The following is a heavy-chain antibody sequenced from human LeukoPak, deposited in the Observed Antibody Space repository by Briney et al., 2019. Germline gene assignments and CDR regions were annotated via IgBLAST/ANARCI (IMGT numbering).Heavy chain of an antibody. CDR2: ISGSSSII. Sequence: GGSLRLSCAASGFTFSSYSMNWVRQAPGKGLEWVSFISGSSSIIHYADSVKGRFTISRDNAKNSLYLQMNSLRAEDTAVYYCAKPLSSSWYSDLSGDWGQGTLVTVSS. CDR1: GFTFSSYS. D-gene: IGHD6-13*01. CDR3: AKPLSSSWYSDLSGD. V-gene: IGHV3-48*04. J-gene: IGHJ4*02.